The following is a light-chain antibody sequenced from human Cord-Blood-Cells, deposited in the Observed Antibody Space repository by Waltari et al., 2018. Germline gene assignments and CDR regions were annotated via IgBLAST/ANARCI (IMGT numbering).Light chain of an antibody. CDR3: SSYTSSSSYV. J-gene: IGLJ1*01. V-gene: IGLV2-14*01. Sequence: QSALTHPASVSGSPGPSITISCTGTSSDVGAYNSVSWYQQHPGKAPKLMIYDVSNRPSGVSNRFSGSKSGNTASLTISGLQAEDEADYYCSSYTSSSSYVFGTGTKVTVL. CDR1: SSDVGAYNS. CDR2: DVS.